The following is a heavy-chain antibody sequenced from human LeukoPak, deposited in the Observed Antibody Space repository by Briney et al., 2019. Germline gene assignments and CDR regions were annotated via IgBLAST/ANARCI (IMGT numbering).Heavy chain of an antibody. CDR2: MNPNSGNT. D-gene: IGHD5-18*01. Sequence: GESLKISCKGSGYSFTSYWIGWVRQATGQGLEWMGWMNPNSGNTGYAQKFQGRVTMTRNTSISTAYMELSSLRSEDTAVYYCARGLRVRGYSYGLLDPWGQGTLVTVSS. V-gene: IGHV1-8*02. CDR1: GYSFTSYW. J-gene: IGHJ5*02. CDR3: ARGLRVRGYSYGLLDP.